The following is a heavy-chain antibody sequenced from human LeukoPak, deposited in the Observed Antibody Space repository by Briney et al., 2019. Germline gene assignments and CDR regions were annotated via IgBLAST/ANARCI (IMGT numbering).Heavy chain of an antibody. V-gene: IGHV3-21*01. CDR2: VSSSSSYI. CDR1: GFTFSGYT. CDR3: ARDGELERLDY. J-gene: IGHJ4*02. Sequence: GGSLRPSCAASGFTFSGYTINWVRQAPGKGLEWVSSVSSSSSYIYYADSVKGRFTISRDNAKNSLYLQMNSLRADDTAVYYCARDGELERLDYWGQGTLVTVSS. D-gene: IGHD1-1*01.